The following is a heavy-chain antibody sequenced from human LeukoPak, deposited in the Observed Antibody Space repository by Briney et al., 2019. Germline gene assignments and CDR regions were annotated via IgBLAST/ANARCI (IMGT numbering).Heavy chain of an antibody. J-gene: IGHJ4*02. D-gene: IGHD2-2*01. CDR1: GGSISSYY. Sequence: SETLSLTCTVSGGSISSYYWSWIRQPPGKGLERIGYIYYSGSTNYNPSLKSRVTISVDTSKNQFSLKLSSVTAADTAVYYCARHWRYCSSTSCYYYFDYWGQGTLVTVSS. CDR3: ARHWRYCSSTSCYYYFDY. CDR2: IYYSGST. V-gene: IGHV4-59*08.